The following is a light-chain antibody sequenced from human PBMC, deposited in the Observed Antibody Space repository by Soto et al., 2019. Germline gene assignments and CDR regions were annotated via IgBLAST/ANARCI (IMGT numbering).Light chain of an antibody. CDR3: QSYDRSLSGFYV. Sequence: QSVLTQPPSVSGAPGQRVTISCTGSSSNIGAGYDVHWYQQLPGTAPKLLIYGNSNRPSGVPDRFSGSKSGTSASLAITGLQADDEAEYYCQSYDRSLSGFYVFGTGTKLTVL. J-gene: IGLJ1*01. CDR2: GNS. V-gene: IGLV1-40*01. CDR1: SSNIGAGYD.